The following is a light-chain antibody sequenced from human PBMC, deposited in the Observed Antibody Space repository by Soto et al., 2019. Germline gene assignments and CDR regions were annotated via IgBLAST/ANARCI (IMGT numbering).Light chain of an antibody. CDR3: QQYNRYAVT. V-gene: IGKV1-5*01. Sequence: DIQMTQSPSTLSASLGHRVTNPCRASQSASTFLAWYQQKPGQAPKLLIYDASTLQSGVPSRFSASGSGTEFALTISGLQPDDFAVYYCQQYNRYAVTFGQGTKVDIK. CDR2: DAS. J-gene: IGKJ1*01. CDR1: QSASTF.